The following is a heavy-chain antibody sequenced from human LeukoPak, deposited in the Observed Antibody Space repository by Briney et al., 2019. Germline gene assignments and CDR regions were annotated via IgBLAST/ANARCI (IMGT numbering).Heavy chain of an antibody. Sequence: ASVKVSCKASGYTFTSYYMYWVRQAPGQGLEWMGIINPSGGTTSYAQKFQGRLTMTRDTSISTAYMELSRLRSDDTAVYYCARETQFIAAAGPKNYYYYYMDVWGKGTTVTISS. CDR1: GYTFTSYY. D-gene: IGHD6-13*01. CDR2: INPSGGTT. CDR3: ARETQFIAAAGPKNYYYYYMDV. V-gene: IGHV1-46*01. J-gene: IGHJ6*03.